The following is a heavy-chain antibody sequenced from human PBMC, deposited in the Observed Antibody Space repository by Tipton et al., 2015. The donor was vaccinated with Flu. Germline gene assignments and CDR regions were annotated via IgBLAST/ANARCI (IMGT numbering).Heavy chain of an antibody. Sequence: GLVKPSETLSLTCSVSGGSISTYYWSWIRQPAGKGLEWIGRIYTSGSTKYNPSFQSRVTISIDTSKNQFSLKMKSVTATDMAVYYCARRDYSNYVSDPKSWFDPWGQGTLVAVSS. CDR3: ARRDYSNYVSDPKSWFDP. CDR2: IYTSGST. J-gene: IGHJ5*02. D-gene: IGHD4-11*01. V-gene: IGHV4-4*07. CDR1: GGSISTYY.